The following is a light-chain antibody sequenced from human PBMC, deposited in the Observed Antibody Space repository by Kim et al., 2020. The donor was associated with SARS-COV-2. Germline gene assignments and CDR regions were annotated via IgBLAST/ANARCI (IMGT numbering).Light chain of an antibody. CDR1: QDSSNW. CDR3: QQYNTYPFT. V-gene: IGKV1D-16*02. J-gene: IGKJ4*01. Sequence: ASVGDRVTIPCRARQDSSNWLAWYQQKPEKAPKSLIYTAFRLQSGVPSRFSGSGAGTEFPLTISSLQPEDFATYYCQQYNTYPFTFGGGTKLEI. CDR2: TAF.